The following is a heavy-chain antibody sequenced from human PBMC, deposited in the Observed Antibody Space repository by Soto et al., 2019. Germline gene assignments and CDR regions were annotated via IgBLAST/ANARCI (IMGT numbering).Heavy chain of an antibody. CDR1: GFTFIKYW. CDR3: TSDCCGAPFDN. Sequence: EVQLVESGGGLVQPGGSLSLSCAASGFTFIKYWRHWVRKAPGKGLVWVAHIKSDGRTTNYADSVKGRFTISRDNAKNMLYLQMNSLRAEDTAVYYCTSDCCGAPFDNWGQGTLVTVSS. D-gene: IGHD2-15*01. V-gene: IGHV3-74*01. J-gene: IGHJ4*02. CDR2: IKSDGRTT.